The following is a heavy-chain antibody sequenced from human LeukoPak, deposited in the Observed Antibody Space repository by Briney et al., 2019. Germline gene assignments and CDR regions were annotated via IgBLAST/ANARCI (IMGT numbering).Heavy chain of an antibody. J-gene: IGHJ6*02. V-gene: IGHV3-23*01. Sequence: PGGSLRLSCAASGFTFSSYAMSWVRQAPGKGLEWVSAITGSGGTTYYADSVKGRFTISRDNAKNSLYLQMNSLRAEDTAVYYCARLGSTLYYYGMDVWGQGTTVTVSS. CDR1: GFTFSSYA. CDR2: ITGSGGTT. CDR3: ARLGSTLYYYGMDV. D-gene: IGHD2-15*01.